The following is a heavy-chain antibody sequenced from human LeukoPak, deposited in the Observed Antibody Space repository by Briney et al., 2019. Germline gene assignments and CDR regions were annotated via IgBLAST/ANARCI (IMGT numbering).Heavy chain of an antibody. D-gene: IGHD2-21*02. Sequence: SETLSLTCAVSGASINDFYWTWIRQPPGKGLEWIGYVYYGGSTNYNPSFKSRVSMSVDTSKNQFSLKLSSVTAADTAVYYCARLSGCGGDCQDAFDIWGQGTMVTVSS. V-gene: IGHV4-59*12. J-gene: IGHJ3*02. CDR3: ARLSGCGGDCQDAFDI. CDR1: GASINDFY. CDR2: VYYGGST.